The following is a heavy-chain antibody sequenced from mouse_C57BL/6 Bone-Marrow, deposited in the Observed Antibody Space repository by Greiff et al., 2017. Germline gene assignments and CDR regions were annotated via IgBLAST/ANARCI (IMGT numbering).Heavy chain of an antibody. J-gene: IGHJ3*01. CDR1: GFNIKDDY. V-gene: IGHV14-4*01. CDR2: IDPENGDT. Sequence: VQLQQPGAELVRPGASVKLSCTASGFNIKDDYMHWVKQRPEQGLEWIGWIDPENGDTEYASKFQGKATITADTSSNTAYLQLSSLTSEDTAVYCCTTLYDYGRGPWFAYWGQGTLVTVSA. CDR3: TTLYDYGRGPWFAY. D-gene: IGHD2-4*01.